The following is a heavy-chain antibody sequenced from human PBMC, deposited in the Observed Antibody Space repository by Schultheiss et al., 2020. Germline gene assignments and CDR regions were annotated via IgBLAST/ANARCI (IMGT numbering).Heavy chain of an antibody. D-gene: IGHD3-22*01. J-gene: IGHJ1*01. CDR2: ISYDGSNK. CDR1: GFTFSSYG. Sequence: GESLKISCAASGFTFSSYGMHWVRQAPGKGLEWVAVISYDGSNKYYADSVKGRFTISRDNSKNTLYLQMNSLRAEDTAVYYCARDRGRYYDSSGTFQHWGQGTLVTVSS. V-gene: IGHV3-30*03. CDR3: ARDRGRYYDSSGTFQH.